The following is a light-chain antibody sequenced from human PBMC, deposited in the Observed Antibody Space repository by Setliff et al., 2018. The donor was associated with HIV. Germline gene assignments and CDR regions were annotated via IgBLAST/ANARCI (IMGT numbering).Light chain of an antibody. CDR2: EVT. V-gene: IGLV2-14*01. CDR1: SSDVGNYNY. J-gene: IGLJ2*01. Sequence: QSALAQPASVSGSPGQSITISCTGTSSDVGNYNYVSWYQQHPGKAPKLMIYEVTYRPSGVSNRFSGSKSGNTASLTISGLQAEDEADYYCSSCTTSSTVVFGGGTKVTVL. CDR3: SSCTTSSTVV.